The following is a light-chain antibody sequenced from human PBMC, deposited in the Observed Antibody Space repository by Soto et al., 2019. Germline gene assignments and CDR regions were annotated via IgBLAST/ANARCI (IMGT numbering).Light chain of an antibody. V-gene: IGLV2-14*03. J-gene: IGLJ2*01. CDR1: SSDVGAYNY. CDR3: SSYTSSTTVL. CDR2: DVS. Sequence: QSALTQPASVSGSPGQLITISCTGTSSDVGAYNYVSWYQQHPGKAPKLMIYDVSDRPSGVSNRFSGSKSGNTASLTISGLQAEDEADYYCSSYTSSTTVLFGGGTKVTVL.